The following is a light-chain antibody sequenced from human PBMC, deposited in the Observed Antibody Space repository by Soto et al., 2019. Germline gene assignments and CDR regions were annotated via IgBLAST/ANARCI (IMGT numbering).Light chain of an antibody. CDR2: DVS. Sequence: DIQMTQSPSTLSASIGDTVTITCRATQSLSHWLAGYQKKRGTAPRLLIYDVSSLERGVPSRFCGSGSGTEFTHTISDLQPAEFATDYSKEYVSNSPWAFGQGTKV. V-gene: IGKV1-5*01. CDR1: QSLSHW. CDR3: KEYVSNSPWA. J-gene: IGKJ1*01.